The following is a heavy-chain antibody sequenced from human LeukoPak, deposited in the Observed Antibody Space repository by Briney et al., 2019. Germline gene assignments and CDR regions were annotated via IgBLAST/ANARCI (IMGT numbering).Heavy chain of an antibody. CDR1: GFTFSSYA. CDR2: ISGSGGST. V-gene: IGHV3-23*01. D-gene: IGHD3-22*01. CDR3: AKDKALYYYDSSGYLAYYYYYMDV. Sequence: GGSLRLSCAASGFTFSSYAMSWVRQAPGKGLEWVSAISGSGGSTYYADSVKGRFTISRDNPKNTLYLQMNSLRAEDTAVYYCAKDKALYYYDSSGYLAYYYYYMDVWGKGTTVTVSS. J-gene: IGHJ6*03.